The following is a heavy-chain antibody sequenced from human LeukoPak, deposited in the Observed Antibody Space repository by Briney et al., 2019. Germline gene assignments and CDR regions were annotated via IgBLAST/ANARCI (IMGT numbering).Heavy chain of an antibody. Sequence: PSKTLSLTCTVSGGSISSYYWSWIRQPAGKGLEWIGRIYTSGSTNYNPSLKSRVTMSVDTSKNQFSLKLSSVTAADTAVYYCARDYYGSGSLNWFDPWGQGTLVTVSS. D-gene: IGHD3-10*01. CDR2: IYTSGST. V-gene: IGHV4-4*07. CDR1: GGSISSYY. CDR3: ARDYYGSGSLNWFDP. J-gene: IGHJ5*02.